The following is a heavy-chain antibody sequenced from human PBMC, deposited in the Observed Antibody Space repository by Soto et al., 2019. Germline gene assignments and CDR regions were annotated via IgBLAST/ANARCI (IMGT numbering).Heavy chain of an antibody. Sequence: PGGSLRLSCAASGFTFSSYSMNWVRQAPGKGLEWVSYISSNSSTIYYAESVKSRFTISRNNAKNLLFLRMNSLLAEDMAVFYFARTRINVVVPTDSNNWYNPWGQGTLVTVSS. CDR2: ISSNSSTI. J-gene: IGHJ5*02. CDR1: GFTFSSYS. V-gene: IGHV3-48*01. D-gene: IGHD2-2*01. CDR3: ARTRINVVVPTDSNNWYNP.